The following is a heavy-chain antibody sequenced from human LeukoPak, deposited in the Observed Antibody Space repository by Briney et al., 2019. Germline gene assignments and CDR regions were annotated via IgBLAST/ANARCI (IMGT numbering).Heavy chain of an antibody. V-gene: IGHV3-23*01. Sequence: QAGGSLRLSCAASGFTFSSYAMSWVRQAPGKGLEWVSAISGSGGSTYYADSVKGRFTISRDNAKNSLFLQMNSLRAEDTAVYYCARPSGSWWNWFDPWGQGTLVTVSS. CDR1: GFTFSSYA. J-gene: IGHJ5*02. D-gene: IGHD6-13*01. CDR2: ISGSGGST. CDR3: ARPSGSWWNWFDP.